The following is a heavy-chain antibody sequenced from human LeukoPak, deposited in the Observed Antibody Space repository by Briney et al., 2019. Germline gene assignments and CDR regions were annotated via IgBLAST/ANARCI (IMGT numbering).Heavy chain of an antibody. J-gene: IGHJ5*02. Sequence: SETLSLTCTVSGGSISSYYWSWIRQPPGKGLEWIGYISYSGSTNYNPSLKSRVTISLDTSKNQFSLKLSSVTAADMAVYYCARVNPNWFDPWGQGTLVTVSS. V-gene: IGHV4-59*01. CDR1: GGSISSYY. CDR3: ARVNPNWFDP. CDR2: ISYSGST.